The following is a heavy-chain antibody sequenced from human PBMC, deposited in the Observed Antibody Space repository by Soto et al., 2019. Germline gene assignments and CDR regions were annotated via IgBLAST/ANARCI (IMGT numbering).Heavy chain of an antibody. Sequence: QVQLVQSGAEVKKPGSSVKVSCKASGGTFSSYAISWVRQAPGQGLEWMGGIIPIFGTANYAQKFQGRVXIXAXXSTSTAYMELSSLRSEDTAVYYCAKGGFWQLGLDYWGQGTLVTVSS. CDR3: AKGGFWQLGLDY. D-gene: IGHD6-13*01. V-gene: IGHV1-69*12. J-gene: IGHJ4*02. CDR2: IIPIFGTA. CDR1: GGTFSSYA.